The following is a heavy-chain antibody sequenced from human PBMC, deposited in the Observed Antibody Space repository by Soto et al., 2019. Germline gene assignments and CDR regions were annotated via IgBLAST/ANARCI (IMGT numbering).Heavy chain of an antibody. D-gene: IGHD3-16*01. CDR2: IIPIFGTA. CDR3: ARPPLRADDHDAFDI. Sequence: QVQLVQSGAEVKKPGSSVKVSCTASGGTFSSYAISWVRQAPGQGLEWMGGIIPIFGTANYAQKFQGRATITADESTSTAYMELSSLRSEDTAVYYCARPPLRADDHDAFDIWGQGTMVTVSS. CDR1: GGTFSSYA. J-gene: IGHJ3*02. V-gene: IGHV1-69*01.